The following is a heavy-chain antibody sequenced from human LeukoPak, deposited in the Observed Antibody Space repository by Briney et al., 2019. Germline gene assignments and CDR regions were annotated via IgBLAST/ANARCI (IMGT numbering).Heavy chain of an antibody. CDR1: GFTFSSYW. V-gene: IGHV3-7*01. Sequence: PGGSLRLSCAASGFTFSSYWMSWVRQAPGKGLEWVANIKQDGSEKYYVDSVKGRFTVSRDNAKNSLYLQMNSLRAEDTAVYYCARWDDSSGYYGGYYFDYWGQGTLVTVSS. D-gene: IGHD3-22*01. J-gene: IGHJ4*02. CDR2: IKQDGSEK. CDR3: ARWDDSSGYYGGYYFDY.